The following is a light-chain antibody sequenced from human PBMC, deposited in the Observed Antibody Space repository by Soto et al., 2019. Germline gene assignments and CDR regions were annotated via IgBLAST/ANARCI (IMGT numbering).Light chain of an antibody. J-gene: IGKJ5*01. Sequence: TQSPSSLSASVGNRVTITCRASQTINIFLKWYQQKPGKAPMLLIYAASNLQSGVPSRFSGSGSGTDFTLTINSLQPEDFATYYCQQSYSTPITFGQGTRLEIK. CDR3: QQSYSTPIT. V-gene: IGKV1-39*01. CDR1: QTINIF. CDR2: AAS.